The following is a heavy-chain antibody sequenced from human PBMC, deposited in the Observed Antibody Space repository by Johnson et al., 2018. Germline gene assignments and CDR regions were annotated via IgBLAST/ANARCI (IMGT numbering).Heavy chain of an antibody. J-gene: IGHJ6*02. CDR1: GFTFSSYG. Sequence: QLVQSGGGVVQPGRSLRLSCAASGFTFSSYGMHWVRQAPGQGLEWVAVIPYDGSNKYYADSVRGRFKISRDNSKNTLYLQMNSLRAEDTAGYYCAKDAYSSSWVSSYYYGMDVWGQGTTVTVSS. D-gene: IGHD6-13*01. CDR3: AKDAYSSSWVSSYYYGMDV. V-gene: IGHV3-30*18. CDR2: IPYDGSNK.